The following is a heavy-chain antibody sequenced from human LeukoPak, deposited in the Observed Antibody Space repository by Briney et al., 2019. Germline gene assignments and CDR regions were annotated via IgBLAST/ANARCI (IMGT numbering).Heavy chain of an antibody. D-gene: IGHD2-15*01. CDR1: GYTFTSYG. V-gene: IGHV1-18*01. J-gene: IGHJ5*02. Sequence: ASVKVSCKASGYTFTSYGISWVRQAPGQGLEWMGWISAYNGNTNYAQKLQGRVTITADESTSTAYMELSSLRSEDTAVYYCARDVRPCGSCSNWFDPWGQGTLVTVSS. CDR2: ISAYNGNT. CDR3: ARDVRPCGSCSNWFDP.